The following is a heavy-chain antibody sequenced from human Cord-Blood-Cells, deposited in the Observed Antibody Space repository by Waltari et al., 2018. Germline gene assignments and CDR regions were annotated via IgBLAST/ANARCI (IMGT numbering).Heavy chain of an antibody. CDR2: INHRGST. J-gene: IGHJ4*02. CDR1: GGSFSGYY. Sequence: QVQLQQWGAGLLKPSETLSLTCAVYGGSFSGYYWSWIRQPPGKGLEWIGEINHRGSTNYNPSLKSRVTRSVDTSKNQFSLKLSSVTAADTAVYYCARGLERIPDYWGQGTLVTVSS. V-gene: IGHV4-34*01. CDR3: ARGLERIPDY.